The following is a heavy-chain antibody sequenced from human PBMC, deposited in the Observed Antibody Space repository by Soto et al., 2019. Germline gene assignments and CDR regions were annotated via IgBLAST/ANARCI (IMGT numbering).Heavy chain of an antibody. J-gene: IGHJ5*02. CDR2: IYYSGST. V-gene: IGHV4-31*03. CDR1: GGSISSGGYY. D-gene: IGHD2-2*01. Sequence: ASVTLSLTCTVSGGSISSGGYYWSWIRQHPGKGLEWIGYIYYSGSTYYNPSLKSRVTISVDTSKNQFSLKLSSVTAADTAVYYCARGVVVPAADWFDPWGQGTLVTVSS. CDR3: ARGVVVPAADWFDP.